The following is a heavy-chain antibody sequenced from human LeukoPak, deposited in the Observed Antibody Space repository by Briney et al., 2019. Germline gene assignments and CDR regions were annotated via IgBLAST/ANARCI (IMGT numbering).Heavy chain of an antibody. CDR3: GRAGNYYFDL. J-gene: IGHJ2*01. CDR2: MNADGRTI. CDR1: GFTFSSSW. D-gene: IGHD1-7*01. V-gene: IGHV3-74*01. Sequence: GGSLRLSCAASGFTFSSSWMHWVRQGPGKGLVWVARMNADGRTINYADSVKGRFTISRDNAKNTLYLQMNSLRTEDAAVYYCGRAGNYYFDLWGRGTQVTVSS.